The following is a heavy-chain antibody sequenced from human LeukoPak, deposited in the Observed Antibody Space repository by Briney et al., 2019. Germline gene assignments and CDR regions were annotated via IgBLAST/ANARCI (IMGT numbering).Heavy chain of an antibody. V-gene: IGHV4-39*07. J-gene: IGHJ4*02. CDR1: GGSISSSSYY. Sequence: SETLSLTCTVSGGSISSSSYYWGWIRQPPGKGLEWIGSIYYSGSTYYNPSLKSRVTISVDTSKNQFSLKLSSVTAADTAVYYCARLDGGYSYGYPTGWGQGTLVTVSS. D-gene: IGHD5-18*01. CDR3: ARLDGGYSYGYPTG. CDR2: IYYSGST.